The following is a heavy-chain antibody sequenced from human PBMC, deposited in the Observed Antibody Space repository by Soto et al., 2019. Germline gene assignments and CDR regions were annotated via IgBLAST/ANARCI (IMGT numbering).Heavy chain of an antibody. CDR1: GGSISTSDYY. CDR3: ANYPTTVTSDY. Sequence: SETLSLTCTVSGGSISTSDYYWGWIRQPPGKGLEWIGNIYYSGSTTYNPSLKSRVTISVDTSKNQFSLKLSSVTAADTAVYYCANYPTTVTSDYWGQGTLVTVSS. D-gene: IGHD4-17*01. CDR2: IYYSGST. V-gene: IGHV4-61*05. J-gene: IGHJ4*02.